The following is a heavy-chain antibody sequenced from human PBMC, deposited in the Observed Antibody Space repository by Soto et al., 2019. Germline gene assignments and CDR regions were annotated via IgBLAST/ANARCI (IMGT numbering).Heavy chain of an antibody. V-gene: IGHV3-23*01. CDR1: GFTFSSYA. J-gene: IGHJ4*02. CDR3: AKDGPLLRFLEWLLYRLDY. CDR2: ISGSGGST. D-gene: IGHD3-3*01. Sequence: GGSLRLSCAASGFTFSSYAMSWVRQAPGKGLEWVSAISGSGGSTYYADSVKGRFTISRDNSKNTLYLQMNSLRAEDTAVYYCAKDGPLLRFLEWLLYRLDYWGQGTLVTVSS.